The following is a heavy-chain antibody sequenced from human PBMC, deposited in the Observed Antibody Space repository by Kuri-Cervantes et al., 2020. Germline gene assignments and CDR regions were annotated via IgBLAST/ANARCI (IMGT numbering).Heavy chain of an antibody. CDR2: ISGSGVSGTGGGA. Sequence: EGSLRLSCAASGFTFDDYGMSWVRQAPGKGLEWVSVISGSGVSGTGGGAYYPDSVKGRFTISRDNAENTLYLQMNSLRAEDTAVYYCAKLTGQVVGAYFDYWGQGTPVTVSS. D-gene: IGHD1-26*01. V-gene: IGHV3-23*01. CDR3: AKLTGQVVGAYFDY. J-gene: IGHJ4*02. CDR1: GFTFDDYG.